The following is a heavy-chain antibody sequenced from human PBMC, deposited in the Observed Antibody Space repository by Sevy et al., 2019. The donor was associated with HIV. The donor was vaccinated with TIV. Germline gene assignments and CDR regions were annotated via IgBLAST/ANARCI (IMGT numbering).Heavy chain of an antibody. J-gene: IGHJ4*02. CDR2: ISSSSSYI. CDR1: GFTFSSYS. D-gene: IGHD4-17*01. CDR3: ARGNPSTVTTNY. Sequence: GGSLRLSCAASGFTFSSYSMNWVRQAPGKGLEWVSSISSSSSYIYYADSVKGRFTISRDNAKNSLYLQRNSLRAEDTAVYYCARGNPSTVTTNYWGQGTLVTVSS. V-gene: IGHV3-21*01.